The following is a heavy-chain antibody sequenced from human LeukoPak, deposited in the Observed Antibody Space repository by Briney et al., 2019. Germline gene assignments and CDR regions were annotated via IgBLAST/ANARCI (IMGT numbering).Heavy chain of an antibody. D-gene: IGHD5-18*01. CDR2: ISDRGDST. J-gene: IGHJ4*02. Sequence: GGSLRLSCAASGFSLTTYAMGWVRQAPGKGLEWVSVISDRGDSTYYADSVKGRFTISRDNSKNTLYLQMNSLRAEDTAVYYCAKVRGYSYDDPAIDYWGQGTLVTVSS. CDR1: GFSLTTYA. CDR3: AKVRGYSYDDPAIDY. V-gene: IGHV3-23*01.